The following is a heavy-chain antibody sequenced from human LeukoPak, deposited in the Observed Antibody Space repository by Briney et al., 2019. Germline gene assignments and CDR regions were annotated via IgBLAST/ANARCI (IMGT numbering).Heavy chain of an antibody. CDR1: GGSISSSSYY. D-gene: IGHD6-6*01. V-gene: IGHV4-39*01. CDR3: ARYIAARHY. J-gene: IGHJ4*02. CDR2: IYYSGST. Sequence: SETLSLTCTVSGGSISSSSYYWGWIRQLPGKGMEWIRSIYYSGSTYYNPSLKSRVSISVDTSKNHFSLKLSSVTAANATVYYCARYIAARHYCGQGRMVTVSS.